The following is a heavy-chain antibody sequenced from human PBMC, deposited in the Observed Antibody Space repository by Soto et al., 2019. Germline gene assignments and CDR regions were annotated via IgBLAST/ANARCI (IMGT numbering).Heavy chain of an antibody. J-gene: IGHJ4*02. CDR1: GGSISSGGYY. CDR2: IYYSGYT. Sequence: SETLSLTCTVSGGSISSGGYYWSWIRQHPGKGLEWIGFIYYSGYTYYNPSLKSRVSISVDTSKNQFSLKLSSVTAADTAVYYCARVLGYCTGGNCYPDYWGQGTLVTVSS. V-gene: IGHV4-31*03. D-gene: IGHD2-15*01. CDR3: ARVLGYCTGGNCYPDY.